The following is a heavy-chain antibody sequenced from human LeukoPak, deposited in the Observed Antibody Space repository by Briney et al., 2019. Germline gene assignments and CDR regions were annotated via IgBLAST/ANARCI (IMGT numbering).Heavy chain of an antibody. J-gene: IGHJ4*02. CDR1: GGSISSSNW. CDR2: IYHSGST. V-gene: IGHV4-4*02. CDR3: AWIISATGTGGYYFNY. Sequence: KTSETLSLTCAVSGGSISSSNWWSGVRQPPGKGLEWIGEIYHSGSTNYNPSLKSRVTMSVDKSNNQFSLKLSSVTAADTAVYYCAWIISATGTGGYYFNYWGQGTLVTVSS. D-gene: IGHD6-13*01.